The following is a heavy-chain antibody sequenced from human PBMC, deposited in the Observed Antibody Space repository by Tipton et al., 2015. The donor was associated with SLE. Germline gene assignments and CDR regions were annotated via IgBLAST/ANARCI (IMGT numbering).Heavy chain of an antibody. J-gene: IGHJ6*03. Sequence: QSGPEVKKPGASVKVSCKTSGYIFTNYDIAWVRQAPGQGLEWVGMINPSGGTARYAQKFQGRVTMTRDTSTSTVYMETSSLRSEDTAVYYCARGNRMRYGDLYNYYYVDVWGKGTTVTVS. CDR3: ARGNRMRYGDLYNYYYVDV. CDR1: GYIFTNYD. D-gene: IGHD4-17*01. V-gene: IGHV1-46*01. CDR2: INPSGGTA.